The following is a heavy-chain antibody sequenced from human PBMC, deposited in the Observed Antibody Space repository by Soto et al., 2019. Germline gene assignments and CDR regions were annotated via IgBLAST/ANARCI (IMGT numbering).Heavy chain of an antibody. D-gene: IGHD3-16*02. J-gene: IGHJ4*02. CDR1: GFTFSSYG. CDR2: ISYDGSNK. CDR3: AKDRYDYVWGSYSYLAY. Sequence: QVQLVESGGGVVQPGRSLRLSCAASGFTFSSYGMHWVRQAPGKGLEWVAVISYDGSNKYYADSVKGRFTISRDNSKNTLYLQMNSLRAEDTAVYYWAKDRYDYVWGSYSYLAYWGQGTLVPVSS. V-gene: IGHV3-30*18.